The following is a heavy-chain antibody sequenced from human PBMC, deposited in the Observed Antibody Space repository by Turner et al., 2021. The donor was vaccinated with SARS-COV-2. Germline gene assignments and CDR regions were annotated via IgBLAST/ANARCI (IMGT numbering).Heavy chain of an antibody. V-gene: IGHV1-24*01. CDR2: FDPEDGET. Sequence: QVLLVQSGAEVKKPGVSVKVTCKVSGYTLIQLSMHWVRQAPGKGLEWMGGFDPEDGETIYAQKFQGRVTMTEDTSTDTAYMELSSLRSEDTAVYYCATAPANYYDSSGSKGFYYYYYGMDVWGQGTTVTVSS. CDR3: ATAPANYYDSSGSKGFYYYYYGMDV. CDR1: GYTLIQLS. J-gene: IGHJ6*02. D-gene: IGHD3-22*01.